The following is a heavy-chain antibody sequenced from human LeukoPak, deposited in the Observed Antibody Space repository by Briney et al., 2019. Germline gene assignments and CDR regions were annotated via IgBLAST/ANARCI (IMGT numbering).Heavy chain of an antibody. CDR1: GFTFSSYG. CDR2: ISYDGSNK. V-gene: IGHV3-30*18. D-gene: IGHD3-10*01. J-gene: IGHJ4*02. CDR3: AKEGDRGILWFGELLPANFDY. Sequence: PGGSLRLSCAASGFTFSSYGMHWVRQAPGKGLEWVAVISYDGSNKYYADSVKGRFTISRDNSKNTLYLQMNSLRAEDTAVYHCAKEGDRGILWFGELLPANFDYWGQGTLVTVSS.